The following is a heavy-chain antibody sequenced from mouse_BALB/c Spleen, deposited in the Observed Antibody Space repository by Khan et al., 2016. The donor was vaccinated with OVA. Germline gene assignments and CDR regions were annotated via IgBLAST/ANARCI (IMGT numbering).Heavy chain of an antibody. CDR3: GRVYRSDFGC. J-gene: IGHJ2*01. CDR2: LNPHTGET. CDR1: GYSFTGYF. Sequence: EVELVESGPELVRPVASVQISCKASGYSFTGYFMSWVMHSHGKNLEWMGRLNPHTGETFYTPKFTGQATLNVDESCSSARMEVRRLASEDSAAYDCGRVYRSDFGCCGKGTTL. V-gene: IGHV1-20*02. D-gene: IGHD1-1*01.